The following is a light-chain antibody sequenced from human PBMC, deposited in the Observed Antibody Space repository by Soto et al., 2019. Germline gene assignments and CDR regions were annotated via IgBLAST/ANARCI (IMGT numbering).Light chain of an antibody. CDR3: SSFTTSYFYV. J-gene: IGLJ1*01. CDR2: GVT. CDR1: GSDIGAYNY. Sequence: QYALAPTSSVSGSPGQSITISCTGSGSDIGAYNYVSWYQQHPGKAPKLLIHGVTRRPSGVSSRFSASKSAYTASLTISGLQAEDEANYYCSSFTTSYFYVFGPGTKVT. V-gene: IGLV2-14*01.